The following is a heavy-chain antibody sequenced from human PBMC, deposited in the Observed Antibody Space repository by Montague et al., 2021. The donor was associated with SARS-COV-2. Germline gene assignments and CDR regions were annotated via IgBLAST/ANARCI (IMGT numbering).Heavy chain of an antibody. D-gene: IGHD4-17*01. V-gene: IGHV4-31*03. CDR1: GGSISANGYY. Sequence: TRSLTCTVSGGSISANGYYWSWIRQHPGKGLEWIGNIYNSGSTNYSPSLKSRVSISLDTSKNQFSLNLRSVTAADTAVYYCATSESFGAYSPFDYWGRGTLVTVSS. CDR3: ATSESFGAYSPFDY. J-gene: IGHJ4*02. CDR2: IYNSGST.